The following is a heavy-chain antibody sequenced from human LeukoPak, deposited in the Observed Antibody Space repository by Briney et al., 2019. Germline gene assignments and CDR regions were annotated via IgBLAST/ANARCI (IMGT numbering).Heavy chain of an antibody. D-gene: IGHD5-18*01. J-gene: IGHJ3*02. CDR3: ARVRGYSYGSDAFDI. Sequence: PSETLSLTGAVYGGSFSGYYWSWIRQPPGKGLEWIGEINHSGSTNYNPSLESRVTISVDTSKNQFSLKLSSVTAADTAVYYCARVRGYSYGSDAFDIWGQGTMVTVSS. CDR2: INHSGST. V-gene: IGHV4-34*01. CDR1: GGSFSGYY.